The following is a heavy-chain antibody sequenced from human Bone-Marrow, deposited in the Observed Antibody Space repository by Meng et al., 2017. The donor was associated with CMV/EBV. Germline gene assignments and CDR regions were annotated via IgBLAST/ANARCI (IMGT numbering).Heavy chain of an antibody. CDR2: IIGSGGST. CDR1: GFAFSSEA. CDR3: AKGGDIVVVPAASTDY. D-gene: IGHD2-2*01. Sequence: GFAFSSEAMSWVRQAPGKGLEWVSAIIGSGGSTYYADSVKGRFTISRDNSKNTLYLQMNSLRAEDTAVYYCAKGGDIVVVPAASTDYWGQGTLVTVSS. V-gene: IGHV3-23*01. J-gene: IGHJ4*02.